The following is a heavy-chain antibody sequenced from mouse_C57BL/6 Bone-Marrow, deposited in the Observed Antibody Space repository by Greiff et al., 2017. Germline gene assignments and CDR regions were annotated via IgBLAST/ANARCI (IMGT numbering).Heavy chain of an antibody. CDR3: ARDGYDAFDY. Sequence: QVQLQQPGAELVMPGASVKLSCKASGYTFTSYWMHWVKQRPGQGLEWIGEIDPSVSYTNYNQKFKGKSTLTVDKSSSTAYMQLSSLTSEDSAVYYCARDGYDAFDYWGQGTTLTVSS. CDR1: GYTFTSYW. J-gene: IGHJ2*01. V-gene: IGHV1-69*01. CDR2: IDPSVSYT. D-gene: IGHD2-2*01.